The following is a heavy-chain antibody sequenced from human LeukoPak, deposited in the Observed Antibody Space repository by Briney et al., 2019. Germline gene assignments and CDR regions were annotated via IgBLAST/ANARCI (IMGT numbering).Heavy chain of an antibody. D-gene: IGHD3-10*01. J-gene: IGHJ6*03. CDR2: IYYSGST. Sequence: SETLSLTCTVSGGSISSNSYYWGWIRQPPGKGLGCIGNIYYSGSTYYNPSLKGRVTISVDTSKNQFSLKLSSVTAADTAVYYCARESRGLLWFGELASYYYMDVWGKGTTVTVSS. CDR3: ARESRGLLWFGELASYYYMDV. CDR1: GGSISSNSYY. V-gene: IGHV4-39*07.